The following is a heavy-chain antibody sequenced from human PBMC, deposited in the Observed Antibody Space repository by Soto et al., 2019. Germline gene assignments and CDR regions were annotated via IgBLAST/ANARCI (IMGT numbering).Heavy chain of an antibody. CDR1: GFTFSSYS. D-gene: IGHD3-3*01. CDR2: ISSSSSTI. Sequence: GGSLRLSCAASGFTFSSYSTNWVRQAPGKGLEWGSYISSSSSTIYYADSVKGRFTISRDNAKNSRYLQMNSPRAEDTAVYYCARDWSFCRGYLIYYFDYWGQGTLVTASS. J-gene: IGHJ4*02. CDR3: ARDWSFCRGYLIYYFDY. V-gene: IGHV3-48*01.